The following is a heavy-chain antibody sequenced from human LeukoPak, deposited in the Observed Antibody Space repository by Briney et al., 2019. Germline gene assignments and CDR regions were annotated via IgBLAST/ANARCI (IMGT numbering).Heavy chain of an antibody. D-gene: IGHD3-22*01. V-gene: IGHV3-48*03. CDR3: ARATYYYDSSGYPFLDY. Sequence: PGGSLRLSCAAPGFTFSSYEMNWVRQAPGKGLEWVSYISSSGSTIYYADSVKGRFTISRDNAKNSLYLQMNSLRAEDTAVYYCARATYYYDSSGYPFLDYWGQGTLVTVSS. J-gene: IGHJ4*02. CDR2: ISSSGSTI. CDR1: GFTFSSYE.